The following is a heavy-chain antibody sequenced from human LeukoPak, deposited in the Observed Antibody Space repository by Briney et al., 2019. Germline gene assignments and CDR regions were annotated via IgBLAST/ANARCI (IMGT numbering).Heavy chain of an antibody. CDR2: IYPGDSDT. CDR3: ARHGGSYDSPYDY. CDR1: GYSFTTHW. V-gene: IGHV5-51*01. Sequence: GESLQISCKASGYSFTTHWIGWVRQMPGKGLEWMGIIYPGDSDTRYSPSFQGHVTISADKSISTAYLQWSSLKASDTAMYFCARHGGSYDSPYDYWGQGTLVTVSS. D-gene: IGHD5-12*01. J-gene: IGHJ4*02.